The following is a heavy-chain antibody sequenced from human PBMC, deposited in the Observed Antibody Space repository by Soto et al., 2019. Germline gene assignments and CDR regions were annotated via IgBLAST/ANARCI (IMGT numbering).Heavy chain of an antibody. CDR3: TRGGYNWNDAISDY. J-gene: IGHJ4*02. CDR1: GYTFTTYY. V-gene: IGHV1-46*03. Sequence: QVQLVQSGAEVKKPGASVKISCKASGYTFTTYYMHWVRQAPGQGLEWMGVINPSGGSTSYAQKFQGRVTMSRATSATTGYMERSSLRSEDTAVYYCTRGGYNWNDAISDYWGQGTLVTVSS. D-gene: IGHD1-1*01. CDR2: INPSGGST.